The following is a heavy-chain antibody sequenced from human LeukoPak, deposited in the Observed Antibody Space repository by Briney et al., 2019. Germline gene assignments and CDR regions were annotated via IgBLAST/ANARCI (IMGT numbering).Heavy chain of an antibody. Sequence: GESLEISCKGSGYSFTSYWIGWVRQMPGKGLEWMGIIYPGDSDTRYSLSFQGQVTISADKSISTAYLQWSSLKASDTAMYYCARRAAATAFDYWGQGTLVTVSS. CDR3: ARRAAATAFDY. J-gene: IGHJ4*02. V-gene: IGHV5-51*01. D-gene: IGHD2-15*01. CDR1: GYSFTSYW. CDR2: IYPGDSDT.